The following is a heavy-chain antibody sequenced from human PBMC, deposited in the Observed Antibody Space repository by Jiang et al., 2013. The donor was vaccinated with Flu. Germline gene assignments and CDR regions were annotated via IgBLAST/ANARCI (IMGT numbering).Heavy chain of an antibody. CDR3: ARRPGIVPGALSPTGYLDP. D-gene: IGHD2-2*01. V-gene: IGHV1-2*02. J-gene: IGHJ5*02. CDR2: INPNSGGT. CDR1: GYSFTGYY. Sequence: GAEVKKPGASVKVSCKASGYSFTGYYIHWVRQAPGQGLEWMGSINPNSGGTKYAQKFQGRVTMTSDTSMRTAYMDLSRLRSDDAAIYYCARRPGIVPGALSPTGYLDPWGQGTLVTVSS.